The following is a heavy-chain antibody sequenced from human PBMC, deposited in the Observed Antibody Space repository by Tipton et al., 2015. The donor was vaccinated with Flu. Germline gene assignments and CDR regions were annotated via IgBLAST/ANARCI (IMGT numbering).Heavy chain of an antibody. V-gene: IGHV4-38-2*01. Sequence: LRLSCSVSGDAVASDYYWGWIRQSPGKGLEWIGNIHRSGNSYYNPSLKSRVTMSVDRSTNQFSLRLTSVTAADTAVYFCARRDHSNYVSEPKNWFDPWGQGILVTVSS. CDR2: IHRSGNS. J-gene: IGHJ5*02. CDR1: GDAVASDYY. D-gene: IGHD4-11*01. CDR3: ARRDHSNYVSEPKNWFDP.